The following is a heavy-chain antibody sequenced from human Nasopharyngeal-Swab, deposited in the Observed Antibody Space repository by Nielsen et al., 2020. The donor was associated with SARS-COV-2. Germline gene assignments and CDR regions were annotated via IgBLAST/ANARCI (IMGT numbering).Heavy chain of an antibody. CDR3: ARVVGYSGYDLDY. J-gene: IGHJ4*02. Sequence: WVRQAPGQGLEWMGWMNPNSGNTGYAQKFQGRVTITRNTSISTAYMELSSLRSEDTAVYYCARVVGYSGYDLDYWGRGTLVTVSS. CDR2: MNPNSGNT. D-gene: IGHD5-12*01. V-gene: IGHV1-8*03.